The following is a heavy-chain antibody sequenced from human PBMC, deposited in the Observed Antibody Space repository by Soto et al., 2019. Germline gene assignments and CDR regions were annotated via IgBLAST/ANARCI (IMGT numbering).Heavy chain of an antibody. CDR3: AGSTVEMATIYYYYGMDV. Sequence: PGESLKISCKGSGYSFTSYWIGWVRQMPGKGLEWMGIIYPGDSDTRYSPSFQGQVTISADKSISTAYLQWSSLKASDTAMYYCAGSTVEMATIYYYYGMDVWGQGTTVTVSS. D-gene: IGHD5-12*01. CDR2: IYPGDSDT. V-gene: IGHV5-51*01. CDR1: GYSFTSYW. J-gene: IGHJ6*02.